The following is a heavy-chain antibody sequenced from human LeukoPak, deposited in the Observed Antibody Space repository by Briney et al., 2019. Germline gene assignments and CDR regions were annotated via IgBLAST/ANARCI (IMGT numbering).Heavy chain of an antibody. V-gene: IGHV3-30*04. Sequence: PGGSLRLSCAASGFTFTHYAIHWVRQAPGRGLEWVAVISHDGGLKYYADSVKGRFTISRDSSKNTLYLQMTSLRAEDTAVYYCARDRSPYDDILAGYLPSHWGQGTLVTVSS. J-gene: IGHJ4*02. D-gene: IGHD3-9*01. CDR2: ISHDGGLK. CDR1: GFTFTHYA. CDR3: ARDRSPYDDILAGYLPSH.